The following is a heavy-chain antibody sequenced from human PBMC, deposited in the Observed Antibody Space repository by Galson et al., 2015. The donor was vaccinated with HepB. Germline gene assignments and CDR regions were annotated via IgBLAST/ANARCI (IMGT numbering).Heavy chain of an antibody. D-gene: IGHD3-9*01. CDR2: IKSKTDGGTT. CDR1: GFTFSNAW. V-gene: IGHV3-15*01. CDR3: TTDGASLMTGYYPDY. Sequence: SLRLSCAASGFTFSNAWMSWVRQAPGKGLEWVGRIKSKTDGGTTDYAAPVKGRFTISRDDSKNTLYLQMNSLKTEDTAVYYCTTDGASLMTGYYPDYWGQGTLVTVSS. J-gene: IGHJ4*02.